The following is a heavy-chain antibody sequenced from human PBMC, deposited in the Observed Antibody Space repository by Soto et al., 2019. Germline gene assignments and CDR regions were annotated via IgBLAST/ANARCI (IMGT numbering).Heavy chain of an antibody. J-gene: IGHJ5*02. CDR3: AKDSGAVVVPAAIGYNWFDP. Sequence: EVQLLESGGGLVQPGGSLRLSCAASGFTFSSYAMSWVRQAPGKGLEWVSAISGSGGSTYYADSVKGRFTISRDNSKNTLYLQMNSLRAEDTDVYYCAKDSGAVVVPAAIGYNWFDPWGQGTLVTVSS. D-gene: IGHD2-2*01. CDR1: GFTFSSYA. CDR2: ISGSGGST. V-gene: IGHV3-23*01.